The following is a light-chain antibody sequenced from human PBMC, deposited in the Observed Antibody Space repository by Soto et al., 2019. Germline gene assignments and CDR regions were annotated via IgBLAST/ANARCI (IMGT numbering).Light chain of an antibody. Sequence: VMTQSPLSLPVTPGEPASISCRSSRSLLHINGQNYLDWYLQKPGQSPQLLIYLGSNRASGVPDRFSGSGSGTDFTLQISRVEAEDAGVYYCMQGLQTPRTVGGGTKLEIK. CDR1: RSLLHINGQNY. CDR3: MQGLQTPRT. CDR2: LGS. V-gene: IGKV2-28*01. J-gene: IGKJ4*01.